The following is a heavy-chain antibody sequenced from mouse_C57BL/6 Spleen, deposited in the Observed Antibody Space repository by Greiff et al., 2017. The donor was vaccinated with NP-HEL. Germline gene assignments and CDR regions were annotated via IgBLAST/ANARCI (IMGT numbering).Heavy chain of an antibody. V-gene: IGHV14-3*01. CDR2: IDPANGNT. D-gene: IGHD2-3*01. J-gene: IGHJ4*01. Sequence: VQLKQSVAELVRPGASVKLSCTASGFNIKNTYMHWVKQRPEQGLEWIGRIDPANGNTKYAPKFQGKATITADPSSHTAYLQLSSLKCGDTASYYGGRWEDDGSSMDYGGQGTSVTVS. CDR1: GFNIKNTY. CDR3: GRWEDDGSSMDY.